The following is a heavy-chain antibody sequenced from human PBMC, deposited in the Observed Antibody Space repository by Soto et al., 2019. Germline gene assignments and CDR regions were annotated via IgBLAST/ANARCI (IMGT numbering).Heavy chain of an antibody. CDR2: VNPTGST. J-gene: IGHJ3*02. CDR3: ARSREQWLVDAFGI. D-gene: IGHD6-19*01. Sequence: VQVQQWGAGLLKSSETLSLTCAVYGGSFSGYYWSWIRQSPGKGLEWIGEVNPTGSTKYNPSLKSRVTISVDTSKNQFSLNLNSVTAADTALYYCARSREQWLVDAFGIWGQGTMVTVSS. V-gene: IGHV4-34*01. CDR1: GGSFSGYY.